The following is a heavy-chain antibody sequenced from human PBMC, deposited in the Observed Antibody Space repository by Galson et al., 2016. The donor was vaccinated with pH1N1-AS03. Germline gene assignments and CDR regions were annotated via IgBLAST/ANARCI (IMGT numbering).Heavy chain of an antibody. CDR2: ISYDGSNK. CDR3: ARDYIVGATRGAGTFDV. J-gene: IGHJ3*01. CDR1: GFTFSNAW. D-gene: IGHD1-26*01. Sequence: SLRLSCAASGFTFSNAWIIWVRQAPGKGLDWVAVISYDGSNKYYEDSVKGRFTISRDSSKNTLYLQMNSLRPEDTAMYYCARDYIVGATRGAGTFDVWGHGTVVTVSS. V-gene: IGHV3-30-3*01.